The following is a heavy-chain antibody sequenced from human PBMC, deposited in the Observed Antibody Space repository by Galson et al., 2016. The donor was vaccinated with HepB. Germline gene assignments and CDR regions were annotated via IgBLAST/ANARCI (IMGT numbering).Heavy chain of an antibody. CDR1: GFTFGYNT. Sequence: SLRLSCAASGFTFGYNTVSWVRQAPGKGLEWVGLIRSNSYGGTTKYAASVEGRFTISRDDSENIAYLQMTSLKTEDTAVYYCSAYGSRRLFDDAFDIWGQGTTVAVSS. CDR2: IRSNSYGGTT. J-gene: IGHJ3*02. D-gene: IGHD3-10*01. V-gene: IGHV3-49*04. CDR3: SAYGSRRLFDDAFDI.